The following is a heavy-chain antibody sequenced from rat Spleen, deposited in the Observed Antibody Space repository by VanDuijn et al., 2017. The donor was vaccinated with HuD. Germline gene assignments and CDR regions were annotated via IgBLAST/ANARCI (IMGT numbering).Heavy chain of an antibody. D-gene: IGHD1-9*01. CDR2: ILSGGNT. CDR1: GFSLTSYH. CDR3: ARDGTYYGARYFDY. V-gene: IGHV2S12*01. Sequence: QVQLKESGPGLVQPSQTLSLTCTVSGFSLTSYHISWVRQPPGKGLEWIAIILSGGNTYYNSALISRLSISRDTSKSQVFLKMNSLQTEDTATYYCARDGTYYGARYFDYWGQGVMVTVSS. J-gene: IGHJ2*01.